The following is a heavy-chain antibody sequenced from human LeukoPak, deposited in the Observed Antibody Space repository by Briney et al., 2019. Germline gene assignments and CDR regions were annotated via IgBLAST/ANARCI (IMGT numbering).Heavy chain of an antibody. D-gene: IGHD5-12*01. Sequence: GGSLRLSCAASGFTFSSYWMSWVRQAPGKGLEWVARLHPDGSERNYVGSVEGRFTVFGDNAKSSLFLQMHSLRVEDTAVYYCARGGYSFDYLGQGTLVTVSS. CDR1: GFTFSSYW. V-gene: IGHV3-7*01. CDR3: ARGGYSFDY. J-gene: IGHJ4*02. CDR2: LHPDGSER.